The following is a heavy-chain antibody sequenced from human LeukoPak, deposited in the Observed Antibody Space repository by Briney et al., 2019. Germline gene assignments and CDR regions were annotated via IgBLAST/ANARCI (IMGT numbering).Heavy chain of an antibody. CDR2: ISYDGISK. J-gene: IGHJ4*02. CDR3: AGRYYDILTGGREGFDY. Sequence: GGSLRLSCAASGSTFSSYAMHWVRQAPGKGLEWVAVISYDGISKYYADSVKGRFTISRDNSKNTLSLQMNSLRAEDTALYYCAGRYYDILTGGREGFDYWGQGTLVTVSS. D-gene: IGHD3-9*01. CDR1: GSTFSSYA. V-gene: IGHV3-30*04.